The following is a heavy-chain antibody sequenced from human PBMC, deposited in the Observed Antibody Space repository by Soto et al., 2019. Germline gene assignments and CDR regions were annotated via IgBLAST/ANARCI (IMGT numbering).Heavy chain of an antibody. CDR2: IRSKANNYAT. V-gene: IGHV3-73*01. CDR3: AIEGAGFGY. Sequence: EFQLVESGGGLVQPGGSVRLSCAASGFTFSASSMHWVRQATGKGLEWLGRIRSKANNYATVYSEVLKGRSIISRDDSQDTMFLEMNNLRTVDTAMYYCAIEGAGFGYWGQGTLVTLSS. J-gene: IGHJ4*02. D-gene: IGHD1-26*01. CDR1: GFTFSASS.